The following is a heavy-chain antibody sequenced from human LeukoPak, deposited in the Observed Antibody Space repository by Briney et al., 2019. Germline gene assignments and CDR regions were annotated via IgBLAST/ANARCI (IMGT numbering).Heavy chain of an antibody. Sequence: SETLSLTCTVSGGSISTYYWSWIRQPPGKGLEWIGYIYYTGGTDYNPSLKSRVTMSVDTSKNQFSLKLSSVTAADTAVYYCAKEGVWFGEFYFDYWGQGTLVTVSS. D-gene: IGHD3-10*01. V-gene: IGHV4-59*01. CDR1: GGSISTYY. CDR2: IYYTGGT. J-gene: IGHJ4*02. CDR3: AKEGVWFGEFYFDY.